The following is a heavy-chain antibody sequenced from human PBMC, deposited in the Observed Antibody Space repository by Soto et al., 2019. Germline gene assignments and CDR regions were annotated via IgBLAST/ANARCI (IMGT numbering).Heavy chain of an antibody. CDR1: GGSVGSGSYY. V-gene: IGHV4-61*01. CDR3: ARDMGGSYYWAFDY. CDR2: IYYSGSA. Sequence: SETLSLTCTVSGGSVGSGSYYWSWIRQPPGKGLEWIGYIYYSGSANYNPSLKSRVTISVDTSKNQFSLKLSSVTAADTAVYYCARDMGGSYYWAFDYWGQGTLVTVSS. J-gene: IGHJ4*02. D-gene: IGHD1-26*01.